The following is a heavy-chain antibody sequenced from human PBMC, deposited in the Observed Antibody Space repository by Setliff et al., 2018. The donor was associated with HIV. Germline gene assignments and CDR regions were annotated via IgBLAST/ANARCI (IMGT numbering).Heavy chain of an antibody. Sequence: GASVKVSCKASGGTFSSYSINWVRPAPGQGLEWMGGIIPIYGTPIYAQKFQGRVTITADESTSTAYMELSSLRSEDTAVYYCARGDYGSGSYYPYYFYYGMDVWGQGTTVTVSS. CDR1: GGTFSSYS. CDR2: IIPIYGTP. D-gene: IGHD3-10*01. CDR3: ARGDYGSGSYYPYYFYYGMDV. J-gene: IGHJ6*02. V-gene: IGHV1-69*13.